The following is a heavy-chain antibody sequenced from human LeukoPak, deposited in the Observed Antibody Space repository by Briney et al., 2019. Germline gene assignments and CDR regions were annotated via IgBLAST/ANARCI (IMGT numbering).Heavy chain of an antibody. V-gene: IGHV1-8*03. D-gene: IGHD3-10*01. J-gene: IGHJ4*02. CDR2: MNPNSGNT. CDR1: GYTFSSYD. Sequence: ASVKVSCKASGYTFSSYDINWVRQATGQGLEWMGWMNPNSGNTGYAQKFQGRVTITRNTSISTAYMELSSLRSEDTAVYYCATVTTMVRVVIIEDYYFDYWGQGTLVTVSS. CDR3: ATVTTMVRVVIIEDYYFDY.